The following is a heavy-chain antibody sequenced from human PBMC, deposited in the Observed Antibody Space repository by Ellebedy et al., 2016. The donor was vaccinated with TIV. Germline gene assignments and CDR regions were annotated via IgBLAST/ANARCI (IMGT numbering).Heavy chain of an antibody. V-gene: IGHV4-30-4*01. Sequence: SETLSLTCTVSGGSISSGDYYWSWIRQPPGKGLEWIGYIYYSGSTYYNPSLKSRVTIPVDTSKNQFSLKLSSVTAADTAVYYCARLSHQIPDWGQGILVTVSS. CDR1: GGSISSGDYY. CDR2: IYYSGST. J-gene: IGHJ4*02. CDR3: ARLSHQIPD.